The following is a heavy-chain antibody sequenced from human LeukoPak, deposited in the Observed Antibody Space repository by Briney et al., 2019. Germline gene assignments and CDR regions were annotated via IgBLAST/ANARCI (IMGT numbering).Heavy chain of an antibody. D-gene: IGHD4-17*01. CDR1: GGSISSGGYY. CDR3: ARGIGERFDY. Sequence: PSETLSLTCTVSGGSISSGGYYWSWIRQHPGKGLEWIGYIYYSGSTYYNPSLKSRVTISVDTSKNQSSLKLSSVTAADTAVYYCARGIGERFDYWGQGTLVTVSS. V-gene: IGHV4-31*03. CDR2: IYYSGST. J-gene: IGHJ4*02.